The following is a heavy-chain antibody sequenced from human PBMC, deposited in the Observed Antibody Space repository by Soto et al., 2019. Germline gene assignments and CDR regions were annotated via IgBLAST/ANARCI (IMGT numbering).Heavy chain of an antibody. CDR1: GFTFSSYG. J-gene: IGHJ4*02. CDR3: AKDNGESDSGYDFDFFDY. CDR2: ISYDGSNK. Sequence: GGSLRLSCAASGFTFSSYGMHWVRQAPGKGLEWVAVISYDGSNKYYADSVKGRFTISRDNSKNTLYLQMNSLRAEDTAVYYCAKDNGESDSGYDFDFFDYWGQGTLVTVSS. D-gene: IGHD5-12*01. V-gene: IGHV3-30*18.